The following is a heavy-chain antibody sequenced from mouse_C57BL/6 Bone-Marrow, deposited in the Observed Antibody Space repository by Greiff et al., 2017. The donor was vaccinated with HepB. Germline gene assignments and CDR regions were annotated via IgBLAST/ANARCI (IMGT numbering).Heavy chain of an antibody. Sequence: VQLQQPGAELVMPGASVKLSCKASGYTFTSYWMHWVKQRPGQGLEWIGEIDPSDSYTNYNQKFKGKSTLTVDKSSSTAYMQLSSLTSEDSAVYYCARSIDGYPFDYWGQGTTLTVSS. D-gene: IGHD2-3*01. CDR2: IDPSDSYT. V-gene: IGHV1-69*01. J-gene: IGHJ2*01. CDR1: GYTFTSYW. CDR3: ARSIDGYPFDY.